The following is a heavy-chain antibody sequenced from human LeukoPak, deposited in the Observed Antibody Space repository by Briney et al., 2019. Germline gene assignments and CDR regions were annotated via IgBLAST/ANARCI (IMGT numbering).Heavy chain of an antibody. CDR2: IIPIFGTA. CDR1: EGNFSSYA. V-gene: IGHV1-69*06. D-gene: IGHD3-22*01. CDR3: ARDRIDYYDSSGYNY. Sequence: ASVKVSCKASEGNFSSYAISCVRQAPGQGLEWMGGIIPIFGTANYAQKLQGRVTITADKSTSTAYMEMSSLRSEDTAVYYCARDRIDYYDSSGYNYWGQGTLVTVSS. J-gene: IGHJ4*02.